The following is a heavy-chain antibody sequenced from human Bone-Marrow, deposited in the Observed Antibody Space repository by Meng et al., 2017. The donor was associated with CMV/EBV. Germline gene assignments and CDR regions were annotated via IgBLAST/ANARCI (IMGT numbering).Heavy chain of an antibody. V-gene: IGHV5-51*01. CDR2: IYPGDSDT. Sequence: GESLKISCKGSGYSFTSYWIGWVRQMPGKGLEWMGIIYPGDSDTRYSPSFQGQVTISADKTISTAYLQCSSLKASDTAMYYCARLGCSSTSCYPYYYYYGIDVWGQGTTVTVSS. J-gene: IGHJ6*02. CDR3: ARLGCSSTSCYPYYYYYGIDV. D-gene: IGHD2-2*01. CDR1: GYSFTSYW.